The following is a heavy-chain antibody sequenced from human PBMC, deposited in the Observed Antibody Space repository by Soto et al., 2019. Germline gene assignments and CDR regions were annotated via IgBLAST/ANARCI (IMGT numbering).Heavy chain of an antibody. CDR1: GCSISSSSYH. CDR3: AREPSGNQAFDI. D-gene: IGHD6-13*01. V-gene: IGHV4-39*07. CDR2: IYYSESA. Sequence: SEILSPPCPVSGCSISSSSYHWGWIRQPPGKGLEWIGSIYYSESANYNPSLKTRVTMSVDKSKNQFSLKLYSVTAADTAIYYCAREPSGNQAFDIWGQGTKVTVSS. J-gene: IGHJ3*02.